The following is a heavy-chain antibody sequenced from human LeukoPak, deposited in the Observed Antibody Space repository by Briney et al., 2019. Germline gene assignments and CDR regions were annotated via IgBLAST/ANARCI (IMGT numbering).Heavy chain of an antibody. J-gene: IGHJ4*02. CDR3: ARDGYRTVGDY. Sequence: SETLSLTCTVSGGSISSGGYYWSWIRQHPGNGLEWIGYIYYSGSTYYNPSLKSRVTISVDTSKNQFSLKLSSVTAADTAIYYCARDGYRTVGDYWGQGTLVTVSS. CDR2: IYYSGST. V-gene: IGHV4-31*03. CDR1: GGSISSGGYY. D-gene: IGHD5-18*01.